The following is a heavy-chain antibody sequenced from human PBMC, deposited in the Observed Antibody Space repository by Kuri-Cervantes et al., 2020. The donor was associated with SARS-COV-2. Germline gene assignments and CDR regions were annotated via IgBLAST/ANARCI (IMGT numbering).Heavy chain of an antibody. J-gene: IGHJ5*02. Sequence: GESLKISCAASGFTFSNYGMHWVRQAPGKGLEWVAVISYDGSNKYYADSVKGRFTISRDNSKNTLYLQMNSLRAEDTAVYYCAKPYYDFWSGHFPSWFDPWGQGTLVTVSS. CDR1: GFTFSNYG. CDR2: ISYDGSNK. V-gene: IGHV3-30*18. D-gene: IGHD3-3*01. CDR3: AKPYYDFWSGHFPSWFDP.